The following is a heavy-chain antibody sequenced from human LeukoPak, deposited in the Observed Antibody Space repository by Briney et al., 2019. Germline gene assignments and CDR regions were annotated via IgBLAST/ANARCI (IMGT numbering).Heavy chain of an antibody. CDR1: GFTVSSNY. J-gene: IGHJ4*02. D-gene: IGHD4-17*01. Sequence: GGSLRLSCAASGFTVSSNYMSWVRQAPGKGLEWVSVIYCGGSTYYADSVKGRFTISRDNSKNTLYLQMNSLRAEDTAVYYCARVPGYDDYGDFYYFDYWGQGTLVTVSS. V-gene: IGHV3-53*01. CDR2: IYCGGST. CDR3: ARVPGYDDYGDFYYFDY.